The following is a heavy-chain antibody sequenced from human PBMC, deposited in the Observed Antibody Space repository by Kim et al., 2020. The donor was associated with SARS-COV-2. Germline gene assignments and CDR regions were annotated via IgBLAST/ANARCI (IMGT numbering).Heavy chain of an antibody. Sequence: GGSLRLSCVASGFTFNRYWMQWVRQAPGKGLEWVASIKGDGSEKTYLDSVKGRFTISRDNAVTSLYLQMDSLRVEDTAVYYCVGTGTYSYWGQGTLVTVSS. V-gene: IGHV3-7*01. J-gene: IGHJ4*02. CDR2: IKGDGSEK. CDR1: GFTFNRYW. D-gene: IGHD1-1*01. CDR3: VGTGTYSY.